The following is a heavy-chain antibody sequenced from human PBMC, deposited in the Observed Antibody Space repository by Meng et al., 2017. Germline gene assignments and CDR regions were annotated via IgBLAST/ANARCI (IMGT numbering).Heavy chain of an antibody. CDR1: GGTFSSYT. J-gene: IGHJ4*02. Sequence: QVQWVQSGAEVKKPGSSVKGSCKASGGTFSSYTISWVRQAPGQGLEWMGRIIPILGIANYAQKFQGRVTITADKSTSTAYMELSSLRSEDTAVYYCATLQMTTVTTEVGDDYWGQGTLVTVSS. CDR3: ATLQMTTVTTEVGDDY. D-gene: IGHD4-17*01. V-gene: IGHV1-69*02. CDR2: IIPILGIA.